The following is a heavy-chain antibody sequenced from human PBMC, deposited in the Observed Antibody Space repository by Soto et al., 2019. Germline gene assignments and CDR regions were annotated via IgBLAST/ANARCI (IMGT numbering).Heavy chain of an antibody. D-gene: IGHD4-4*01. J-gene: IGHJ4*02. CDR2: IYPGDSDT. CDR1: GYSFTSYW. V-gene: IGHV5-51*01. CDR3: ASLTVDDYSNYVLDY. Sequence: PGESLKISCKGSGYSFTSYWIGWVRQMPGKGLEWMGIIYPGDSDTRYSPSFQGQVTISADKSISTAYLQWSSLKASDTAMYYCASLTVDDYSNYVLDYWGQGTLVTVSS.